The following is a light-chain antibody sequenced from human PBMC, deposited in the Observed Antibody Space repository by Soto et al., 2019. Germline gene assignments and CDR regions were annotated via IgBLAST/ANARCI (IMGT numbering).Light chain of an antibody. CDR1: QSLSSSY. CDR2: GAS. CDR3: QHYGNTPPSVT. V-gene: IGKV3-20*01. J-gene: IGKJ3*01. Sequence: EIVLTQSPGTLSLSPGERATRSCRASQSLSSSYLVWYQQKPGQAPRLLIYGASSRATGIPDRFSGSGSGTDFTLTISRLEPEDFAVYYCQHYGNTPPSVTFGPGTKADIK.